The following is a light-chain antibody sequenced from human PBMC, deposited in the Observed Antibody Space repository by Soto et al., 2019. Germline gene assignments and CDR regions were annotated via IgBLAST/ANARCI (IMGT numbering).Light chain of an antibody. J-gene: IGLJ3*02. CDR1: SSDVGAYNY. CDR2: DVI. V-gene: IGLV2-14*01. CDR3: TLYTGSDTLV. Sequence: QSALTQPASVSGSPVQSITISCTGTSSDVGAYNYVSGYQQHPGKVPKLIIYDVINRPSGVSSRFSGSKAVNTASLTISGLEAEDEADHYCTLYTGSDTLVFGEGTKRTVL.